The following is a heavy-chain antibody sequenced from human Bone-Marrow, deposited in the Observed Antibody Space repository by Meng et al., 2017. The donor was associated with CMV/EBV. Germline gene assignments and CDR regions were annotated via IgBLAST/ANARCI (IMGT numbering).Heavy chain of an antibody. CDR3: ARDTRSYPTGVHY. CDR2: ISYDGSNK. CDR1: GFTFSSYA. D-gene: IGHD3-10*01. J-gene: IGHJ4*02. V-gene: IGHV3-30*04. Sequence: GESLKISCAASGFTFSSYAMHWVRQAPGKGLDWVAVISYDGSNKYYADSVKGRFTISRDNSKTSLYLEMNSLRPEDTAVYYCARDTRSYPTGVHYWGQGTLVTVSS.